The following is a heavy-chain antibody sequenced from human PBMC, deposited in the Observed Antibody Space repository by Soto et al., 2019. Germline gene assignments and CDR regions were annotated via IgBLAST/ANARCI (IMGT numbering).Heavy chain of an antibody. Sequence: GGSLRLSCAASGFTFSNYAMNWVRQAPGKGLEWVSSISGSGGSTHYADSVKGRFTISRDNSKNTLYLQMNSLRAEDTAVYYCAKPKSQWFGGSCDYWGPGTLVTVSS. D-gene: IGHD3-10*01. CDR2: ISGSGGST. J-gene: IGHJ4*02. CDR3: AKPKSQWFGGSCDY. V-gene: IGHV3-23*01. CDR1: GFTFSNYA.